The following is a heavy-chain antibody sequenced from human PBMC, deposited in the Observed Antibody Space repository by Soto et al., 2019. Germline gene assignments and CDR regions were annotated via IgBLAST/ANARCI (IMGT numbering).Heavy chain of an antibody. CDR2: ISGSGGST. CDR1: GFTFSSYA. J-gene: IGHJ4*02. V-gene: IGHV3-23*01. Sequence: GGSLRLSCAASGFTFSSYAMSWVRQAPGKGLEWVSAISGSGGSTYHADSVKGRFTISRDNSKNTLYLQMNSLRAEDTAVYYCAKDWFPGTIHYWGQGTLVTVSS. D-gene: IGHD1-1*01. CDR3: AKDWFPGTIHY.